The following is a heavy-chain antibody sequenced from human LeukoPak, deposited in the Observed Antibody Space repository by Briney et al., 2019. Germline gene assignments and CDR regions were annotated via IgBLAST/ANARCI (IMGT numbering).Heavy chain of an antibody. CDR1: GGSFSGYY. Sequence: SETLSLTCAVYGGSFSGYYWSWIRQPPGKGLEWIGEISHSGSTNYNPSLKSRVTISVDTSKNQFSLKLSSVTAADTAVYYCARERGYCSSTGCYGPWYFDLWGRGTLVTVSS. CDR2: ISHSGST. J-gene: IGHJ2*01. V-gene: IGHV4-34*01. D-gene: IGHD2-2*01. CDR3: ARERGYCSSTGCYGPWYFDL.